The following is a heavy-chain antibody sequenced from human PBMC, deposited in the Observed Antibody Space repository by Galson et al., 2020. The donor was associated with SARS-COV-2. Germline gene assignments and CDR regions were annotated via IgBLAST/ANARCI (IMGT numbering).Heavy chain of an antibody. CDR3: ARSRGWDHSYYYAMDV. CDR2: MNPKTANT. D-gene: IGHD3-10*01. V-gene: IGHV1-8*01. CDR1: GYSLTSYD. Sequence: ASVKVSCKASGYSLTSYDMNWVRQAPGQGLEWMGWMNPKTANTVYAQKFQGRITLTRDTSTRTAYLELNNLRSEDTAVYYCARSRGWDHSYYYAMDVWGQGTTVTVSS. J-gene: IGHJ6*02.